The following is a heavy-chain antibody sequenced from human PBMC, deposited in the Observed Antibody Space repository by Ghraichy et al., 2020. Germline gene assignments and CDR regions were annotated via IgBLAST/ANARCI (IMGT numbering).Heavy chain of an antibody. CDR2: IYYSGST. CDR1: GGSISSSSYY. V-gene: IGHV4-39*01. J-gene: IGHJ4*02. Sequence: SETLSLTCTVSGGSISSSSYYWGWIRQPPGKGLEWIGSIYYSGSTYYNPSLKSRVTISVDTSKNQFSLKLSSVTAADTAVYYCARQGTLPEQTSMVRGVTPDYWGQGTLVTVSS. CDR3: ARQGTLPEQTSMVRGVTPDY. D-gene: IGHD3-10*01.